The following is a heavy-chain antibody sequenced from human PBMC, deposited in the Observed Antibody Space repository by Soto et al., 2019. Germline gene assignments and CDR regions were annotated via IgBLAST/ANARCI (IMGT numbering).Heavy chain of an antibody. CDR3: ARDLYYYDSSGYPATDAFDI. D-gene: IGHD3-22*01. CDR1: GFTFSSYS. Sequence: GGSLRLSCAASGFTFSSYSMNWVRQAPGKGLEWVSSISSSSSYIYYADSVKGRFTISRDNAKNSLYLQMNSLRAEDTAVYYCARDLYYYDSSGYPATDAFDIWGQGTMVTVSS. V-gene: IGHV3-21*01. CDR2: ISSSSSYI. J-gene: IGHJ3*02.